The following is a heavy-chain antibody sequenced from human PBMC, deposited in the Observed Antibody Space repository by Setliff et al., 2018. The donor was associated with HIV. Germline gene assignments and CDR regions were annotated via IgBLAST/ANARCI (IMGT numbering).Heavy chain of an antibody. V-gene: IGHV4-39*01. CDR3: ARSRLHYYDSSGYYPSYFDY. CDR1: GGSISSSNYY. J-gene: IGHJ4*02. CDR2: LYYSGST. D-gene: IGHD3-22*01. Sequence: SETLSLTCTVPGGSISSSNYYWGWIRQPPGKGLEWIGSLYYSGSTYYNPSLKSRVTISVDTSKNQFSLKLSSATAADTAVYYCARSRLHYYDSSGYYPSYFDYWGQGTLVTVSS.